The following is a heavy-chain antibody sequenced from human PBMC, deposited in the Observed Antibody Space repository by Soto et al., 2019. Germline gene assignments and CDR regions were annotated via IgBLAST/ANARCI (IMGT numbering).Heavy chain of an antibody. CDR2: INPNGGGR. V-gene: IGHV1-2*04. J-gene: IGHJ4*02. CDR3: ARGSVGPTTDFDY. D-gene: IGHD1-26*01. Sequence: GASVKVSCKASGYTFTGFHIHWVRQAPGRGLEWMGWINPNGGGRNYAQKFQGWVTMTRDTSISTAYMELSRLKSDDTAVYYCARGSVGPTTDFDYWGQGTLVTVSS. CDR1: GYTFTGFH.